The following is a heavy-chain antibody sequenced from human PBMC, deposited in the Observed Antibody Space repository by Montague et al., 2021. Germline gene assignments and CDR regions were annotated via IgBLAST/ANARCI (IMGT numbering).Heavy chain of an antibody. Sequence: SETLPLTCTVSSGSIFHAHWSWVRQPPGKGLEWLGSMFYGGATSXNPSLKSRVTMSIDTSTNQFSLKLSFVTAVDTAVYYCAKQDYFVSGTSYKGFDPWGQGILVTVSS. J-gene: IGHJ5*02. V-gene: IGHV4-59*08. D-gene: IGHD3-10*01. CDR2: MFYGGAT. CDR1: SGSIFHAH. CDR3: AKQDYFVSGTSYKGFDP.